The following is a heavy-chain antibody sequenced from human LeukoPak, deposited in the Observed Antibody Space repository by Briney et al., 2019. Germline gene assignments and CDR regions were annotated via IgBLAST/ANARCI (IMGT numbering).Heavy chain of an antibody. CDR3: ARDKYYDSSGYDY. CDR1: GGSISSYY. D-gene: IGHD3-22*01. Sequence: SETLSLTCTVSGGSISSYYWRWIRQPPGKGLEWIGYIYYSGSTNYNTSRKSRVTISVDTSKNQFSLKLSSVTAADTAVYYCARDKYYDSSGYDYWGQGTLVTVSS. CDR2: IYYSGST. V-gene: IGHV4-59*01. J-gene: IGHJ4*02.